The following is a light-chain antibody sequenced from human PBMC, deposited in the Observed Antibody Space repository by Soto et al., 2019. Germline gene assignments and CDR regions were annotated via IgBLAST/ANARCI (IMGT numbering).Light chain of an antibody. Sequence: ELVLTQSPVTLYLSPGESVTLSCRARQSVSRNHLAWYQQKPGQAPRLIIYETSTRATGIPARFIGGGSGTELALTISSLQSEAFAVYYCQQYSSWPPITVGQGTRLEIK. CDR3: QQYSSWPPIT. J-gene: IGKJ5*01. CDR2: ETS. V-gene: IGKV3-15*01. CDR1: QSVSRN.